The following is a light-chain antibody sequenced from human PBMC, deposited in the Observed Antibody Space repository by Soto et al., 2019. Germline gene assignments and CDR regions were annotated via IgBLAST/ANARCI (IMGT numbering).Light chain of an antibody. CDR2: SAS. J-gene: IGKJ4*01. V-gene: IGKV1-12*01. CDR3: QQSDTLPIT. CDR1: QGINTW. Sequence: DIQMTQFPSSVSAFVGDRVTITCRASQGINTWLAWYQQKPGKAPKLLMYSASILHTGVSSRFTGGGSGTEFTLTINSLQPEDFATYYCQQSDTLPITFGGGTKVEI.